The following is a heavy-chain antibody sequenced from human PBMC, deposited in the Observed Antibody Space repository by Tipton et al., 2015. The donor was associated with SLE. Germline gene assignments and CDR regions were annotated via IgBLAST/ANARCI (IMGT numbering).Heavy chain of an antibody. CDR3: ARATDRSGGRCYSAYYYYYGMDV. V-gene: IGHV4-34*01. J-gene: IGHJ6*02. CDR1: GGSFSGYY. D-gene: IGHD2-15*01. Sequence: TLSLTCAVYGGSFSGYYWSWIRQPPGKGLEWIGEINHSGYTNYNLSLKSRVTISVDTSKNQFSLKLSSVTAADTAVYYCARATDRSGGRCYSAYYYYYGMDVWGQGTTVTVSS. CDR2: INHSGYT.